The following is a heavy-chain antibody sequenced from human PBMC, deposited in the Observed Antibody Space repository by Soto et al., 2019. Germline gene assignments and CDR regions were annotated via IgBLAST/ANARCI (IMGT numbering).Heavy chain of an antibody. CDR3: ARGRYCSSTSCYAVDY. CDR2: INHSGST. J-gene: IGHJ4*02. Sequence: QVQLQQWGAGLLKPSETLSLTCAVYGGSFSGYYWSWIRQPPGKGLEWIGEINHSGSTNYNPSLKSRVTISVDTYKNQFSLKLSSVTAADTAVYYCARGRYCSSTSCYAVDYWGQGTLVTVSS. D-gene: IGHD2-2*01. V-gene: IGHV4-34*01. CDR1: GGSFSGYY.